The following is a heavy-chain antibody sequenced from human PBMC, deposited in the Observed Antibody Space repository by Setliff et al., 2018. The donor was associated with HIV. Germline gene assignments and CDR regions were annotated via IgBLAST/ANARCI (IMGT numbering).Heavy chain of an antibody. V-gene: IGHV4-34*01. Sequence: PSETLSLTCTLNGVPLSDYYWNWIRQSPGKGLEWIVEVNHNGNINYNPSLKSRVTVSVDTSKTQYSLNLTSVTAADTAVYYCASRIYYYDSNNFLREEGFDPWGQGTLVTVSS. D-gene: IGHD3-22*01. CDR3: ASRIYYYDSNNFLREEGFDP. CDR2: VNHNGNI. CDR1: GVPLSDYY. J-gene: IGHJ5*02.